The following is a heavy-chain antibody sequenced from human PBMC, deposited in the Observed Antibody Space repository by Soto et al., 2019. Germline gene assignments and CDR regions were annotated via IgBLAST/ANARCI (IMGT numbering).Heavy chain of an antibody. CDR2: ISSDSVCI. V-gene: IGHV3-21*01. J-gene: IGHJ4*02. D-gene: IGHD4-17*01. CDR1: GFTFSSST. Sequence: RRLSCAASGFTFSSSTMNWVRQAPGKVLEWVSSISSDSVCIYYAASVKGRFTISRDNAKNSLFLQMSSLRAEDTAVYYCASGSHGDYSDWGQGKLVTVSS. CDR3: ASGSHGDYSD.